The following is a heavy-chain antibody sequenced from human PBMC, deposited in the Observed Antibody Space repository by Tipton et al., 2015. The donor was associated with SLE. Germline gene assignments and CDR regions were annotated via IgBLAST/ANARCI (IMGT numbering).Heavy chain of an antibody. Sequence: TLSLTCTVSGGSITNYYWTWIRQTPGKGLEWIGNIYYTGNTNYNPSLKSRVTISIDTSKDQFSLQVTSVTAADTAVYYCARRLEYSSGGYEEYFDYWGQGTLVTVSS. D-gene: IGHD6-19*01. CDR3: ARRLEYSSGGYEEYFDY. CDR2: IYYTGNT. CDR1: GGSITNYY. V-gene: IGHV4-59*01. J-gene: IGHJ4*02.